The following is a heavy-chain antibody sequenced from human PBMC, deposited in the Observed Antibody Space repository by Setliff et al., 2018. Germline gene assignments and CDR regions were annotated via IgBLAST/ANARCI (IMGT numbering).Heavy chain of an antibody. V-gene: IGHV3-23*01. D-gene: IGHD3-3*01. CDR2: IIGSGIST. J-gene: IGHJ4*01. CDR1: GFSFSSYA. CDR3: AKSPHDFWSGRVFFDY. Sequence: ETLSLSCAASGFSFSSYAMSRVRQAPGQGLEWVSSIIGSGISTYYADSVQGRFTISRDNHKNTLYLQMNSLRVEDTAIYYCAKSPHDFWSGRVFFDYWGQGILVTVSS.